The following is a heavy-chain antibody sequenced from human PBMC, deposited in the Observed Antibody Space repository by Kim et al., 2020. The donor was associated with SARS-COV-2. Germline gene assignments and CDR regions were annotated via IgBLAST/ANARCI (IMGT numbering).Heavy chain of an antibody. CDR2: IIPIFGTA. D-gene: IGHD3-10*01. CDR1: GGTFSSYA. V-gene: IGHV1-69*13. Sequence: SVKVSCKASGGTFSSYAISWVRQAPGQGLEWMGGIIPIFGTANYAQKFQGRVTITAHESTSTAYMELSSLRSEDTAVYYCAGLWFRELFPGYYYMDVWG. J-gene: IGHJ6*03. CDR3: AGLWFRELFPGYYYMDV.